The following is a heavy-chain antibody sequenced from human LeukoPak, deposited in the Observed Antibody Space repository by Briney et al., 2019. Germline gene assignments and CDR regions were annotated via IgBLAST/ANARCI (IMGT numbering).Heavy chain of an antibody. CDR3: ARATTTVTPGSFDY. Sequence: SETLSLTCTVSGGSISSSSYYWGWIRQPPGKGLEWIGSIYYSGSTYYNPSLKSRVTISVDTSKNQFSLKLSSVTAADTAVYYCARATTTVTPGSFDYWGQRTLVTVSS. D-gene: IGHD4-17*01. CDR1: GGSISSSSYY. V-gene: IGHV4-39*07. CDR2: IYYSGST. J-gene: IGHJ4*02.